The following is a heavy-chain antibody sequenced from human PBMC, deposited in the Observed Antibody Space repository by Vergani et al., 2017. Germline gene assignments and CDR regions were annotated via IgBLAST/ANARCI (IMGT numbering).Heavy chain of an antibody. CDR3: ATPSKVVVATSVFLFDY. V-gene: IGHV1-24*01. D-gene: IGHD1-26*01. Sequence: QVQLVQSGAEVKKPGASVKVSCKVSGYTLTELSMHWVRQAPGKGLEWMGGFDPEDGETIYAQKFQGRVTMTEDTSTDTSYMELSSLRSEDTAVYYCATPSKVVVATSVFLFDYWGQGTLVTVSS. CDR1: GYTLTELS. CDR2: FDPEDGET. J-gene: IGHJ4*02.